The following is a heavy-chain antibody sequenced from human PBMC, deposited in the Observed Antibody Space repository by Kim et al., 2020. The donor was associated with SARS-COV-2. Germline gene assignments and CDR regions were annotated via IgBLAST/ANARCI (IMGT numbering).Heavy chain of an antibody. CDR1: GFTFSSYA. J-gene: IGHJ4*02. D-gene: IGHD3-22*01. V-gene: IGHV3-23*01. Sequence: GGSLRLSCAASGFTFSSYAMSWVRQAPGKGLEWVSAISGSGGSTYYADSVKGRFTISRDNSKNTLYLQMNSLRAEDTAVYYCAKDLKKYYYDSSGQVGFDYWGQGTLVTVSS. CDR3: AKDLKKYYYDSSGQVGFDY. CDR2: ISGSGGST.